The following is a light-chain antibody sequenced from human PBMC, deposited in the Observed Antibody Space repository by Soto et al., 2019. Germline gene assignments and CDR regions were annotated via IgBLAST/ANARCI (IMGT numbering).Light chain of an antibody. CDR2: SNN. J-gene: IGLJ1*01. CDR3: AAWDDSLNGYV. CDR1: SSNIGRNT. V-gene: IGLV1-44*01. Sequence: QSVLTQPPSTSGTPGQRVTISCSGSSSNIGRNTVNWYQHLPGTAPKLLIYSNNQRPSGVPDRFSGSKSGTSASLAVSGLQSEDEADYYCAAWDDSLNGYVFGTGTKVTVL.